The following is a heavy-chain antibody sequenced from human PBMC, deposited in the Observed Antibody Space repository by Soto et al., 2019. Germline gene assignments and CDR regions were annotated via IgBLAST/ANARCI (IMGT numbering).Heavy chain of an antibody. J-gene: IGHJ4*02. D-gene: IGHD6-19*01. CDR1: GFTFSSFG. CDR3: ARASYSSGWYGADY. CDR2: TWHDGINK. V-gene: IGHV3-33*01. Sequence: GGSLRLSCAASGFTFSSFGMYWVRQAPGKGLEWVAVTWHDGINKYYADSVKGRFTISRDNSQNTLYLQMNSLRAEDTAVYYCARASYSSGWYGADYWGKGTLLTVSS.